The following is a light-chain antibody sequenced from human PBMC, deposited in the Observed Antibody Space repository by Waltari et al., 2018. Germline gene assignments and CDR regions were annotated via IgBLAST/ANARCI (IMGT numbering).Light chain of an antibody. CDR3: QQYFKSPLT. J-gene: IGKJ1*01. V-gene: IGKV4-1*01. CDR2: WAS. Sequence: DIVLTQSPDSLAVSLGERATISCRSSQSLFERSDNTDYLAWYQKKPGQPPKLLISWASTRQPGCPERFSGSGSGTDFTLTISNVQSEDLSVYYCQQYFKSPLTFGQGTKVEIK. CDR1: QSLFERSDNTDY.